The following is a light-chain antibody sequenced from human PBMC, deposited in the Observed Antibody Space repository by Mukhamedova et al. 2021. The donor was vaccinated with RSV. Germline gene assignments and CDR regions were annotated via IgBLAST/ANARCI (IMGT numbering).Light chain of an antibody. CDR3: QQYGSSPLT. Sequence: ATLSCRASQSVSSSYLAWYQQKPGQAPRLLIYGASSRATGIPDRFSGSGSGTDFTLTIIRLEPEDFAVYYCQQYGSSPLTFGGGT. V-gene: IGKV3-20*01. CDR1: QSVSSSY. J-gene: IGKJ4*01. CDR2: GAS.